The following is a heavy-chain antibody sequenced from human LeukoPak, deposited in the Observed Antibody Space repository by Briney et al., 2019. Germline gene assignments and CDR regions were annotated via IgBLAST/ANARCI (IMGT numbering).Heavy chain of an antibody. CDR3: ARVRYYYDSSGYYTYFDY. V-gene: IGHV4-59*01. CDR2: IYYSGST. Sequence: SETLSLTCTVSGGSISSYYWSWIRQPPGKGLEWIGYIYYSGSTNYNPSLKSRVTISVDTSKNQFSLKLSSVTAADTAVYYCARVRYYYDSSGYYTYFDYWGQGTLVTVSS. D-gene: IGHD3-22*01. J-gene: IGHJ4*02. CDR1: GGSISSYY.